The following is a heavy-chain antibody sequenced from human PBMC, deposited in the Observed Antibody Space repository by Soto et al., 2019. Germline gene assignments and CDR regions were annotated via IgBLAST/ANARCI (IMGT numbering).Heavy chain of an antibody. V-gene: IGHV1-2*02. D-gene: IGHD2-15*01. J-gene: IGHJ4*02. CDR3: ASSWDCNGGGCLYYFPY. CDR1: GYTFTGYY. Sequence: ASVKVSCKASGYTFTGYYMHWVRQAPGQGLEWMGWINPKSGGTNYAQKFQGRVTMTRDTSISTAYMELGGLRSDDTAVYYCASSWDCNGGGCLYYFPYWGQGTLVTVSS. CDR2: INPKSGGT.